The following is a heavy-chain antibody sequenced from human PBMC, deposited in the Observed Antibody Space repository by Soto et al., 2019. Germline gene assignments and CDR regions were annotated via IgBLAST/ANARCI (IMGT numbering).Heavy chain of an antibody. CDR2: IRDKANSYTT. CDR3: ARGSSSSRSFYYYGLDV. CDR1: GFTFSDHY. D-gene: IGHD6-6*01. J-gene: IGHJ6*02. Sequence: PGGSLRLSCAAPGFTFSDHYMDWVRQAPGKGLEWIGRIRDKANSYTTEYAASVKGRFSVSRDDSESSLYLQMSSLKTDDTATYYCARGSSSSRSFYYYGLDVWGQGTTVTVSS. V-gene: IGHV3-72*01.